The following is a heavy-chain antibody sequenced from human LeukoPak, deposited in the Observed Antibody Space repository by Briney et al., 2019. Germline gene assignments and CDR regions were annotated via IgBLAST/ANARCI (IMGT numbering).Heavy chain of an antibody. V-gene: IGHV4-39*07. CDR1: GDSLSSSRFS. Sequence: SETLSLTCNVSGDSLSSSRFSWSWIRQPPGKGLEWIGEINHSGSTNYNPSLKSRVTISVDTSKNQFSLKLSSVTAADTAVYYCARGGYYGSFYYYYMDVWDKGTTVTVSS. CDR2: INHSGST. J-gene: IGHJ6*03. D-gene: IGHD3-10*01. CDR3: ARGGYYGSFYYYYMDV.